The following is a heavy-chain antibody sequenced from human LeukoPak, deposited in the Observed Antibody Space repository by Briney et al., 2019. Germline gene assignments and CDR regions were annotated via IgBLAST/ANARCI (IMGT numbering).Heavy chain of an antibody. D-gene: IGHD1/OR15-1a*01. CDR2: IYDSGST. Sequence: TSETLSLTCAVSGYSISSGYYWGWIRQPPGKGLEWSGSIYDSGSTYYNPSLKSRVTISVDTSKNQFSLNLSSVTAADTAVYYCARHEGYNWNTIGEFDPWGKGTLVTVSS. CDR1: GYSISSGYY. CDR3: ARHEGYNWNTIGEFDP. J-gene: IGHJ5*02. V-gene: IGHV4-38-2*01.